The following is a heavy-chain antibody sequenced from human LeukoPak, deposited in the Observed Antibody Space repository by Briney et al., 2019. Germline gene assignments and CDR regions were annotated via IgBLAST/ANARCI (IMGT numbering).Heavy chain of an antibody. CDR3: ARASMRMATAGLVDY. CDR2: INWNGGST. Sequence: GGSLRLSCAASGFTFEDYAMSWVRQPPGKGLEWVSGINWNGGSTGYADSVKGRFTISRDNAKNSLYMQMNSLRAEDTALYYCARASMRMATAGLVDYWGQGTLVTVSS. CDR1: GFTFEDYA. D-gene: IGHD5-24*01. J-gene: IGHJ4*02. V-gene: IGHV3-20*04.